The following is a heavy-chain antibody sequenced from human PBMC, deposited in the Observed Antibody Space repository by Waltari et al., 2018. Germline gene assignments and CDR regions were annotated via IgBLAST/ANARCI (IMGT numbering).Heavy chain of an antibody. CDR2: SNHSGST. V-gene: IGHV4-34*01. CDR3: ARQSIDYYDSSGYYYYFDY. Sequence: QVQLQQWGAGLLKPSETLSLTCAVYGGSFSGYYWSWIRQPPGKGLEWNGESNHSGSTNYNPSLKSRVTRSVDTSKSQFSLKLSSVTAADTAVYYCARQSIDYYDSSGYYYYFDYWGQGTLVTVSS. J-gene: IGHJ4*02. CDR1: GGSFSGYY. D-gene: IGHD3-22*01.